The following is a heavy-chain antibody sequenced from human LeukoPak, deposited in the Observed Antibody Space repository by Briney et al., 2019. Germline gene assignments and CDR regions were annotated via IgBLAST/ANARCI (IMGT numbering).Heavy chain of an antibody. CDR1: GYSFTSYW. D-gene: IGHD3-22*01. CDR2: IYPGDSDT. J-gene: IGHJ6*03. V-gene: IGHV5-51*01. CDR3: ARNRLDSSGYKSDYYYMDV. Sequence: RGASLQISCKGSGYSFTSYWIGWVRQLPGKGLEWMGIIYPGDSDTRYSPSFQGQVTISADKSISTAYLQWSSLKASDTAMYYCARNRLDSSGYKSDYYYMDVWGKGTTVTVSS.